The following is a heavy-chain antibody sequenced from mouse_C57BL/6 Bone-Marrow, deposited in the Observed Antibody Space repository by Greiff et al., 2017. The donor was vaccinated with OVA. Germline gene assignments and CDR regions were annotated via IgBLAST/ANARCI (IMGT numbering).Heavy chain of an antibody. Sequence: EVKLMESGAELVRPGASVKLSCTASGFNIKDDYMHWVKQRPEQGLEWIGWIDPENGDTEYASKFQGKATITADTSSNPAYLQLSSLTSEDTAVYYCTLYYAWFAYCGQGTLVTVSA. D-gene: IGHD1-1*01. CDR2: IDPENGDT. CDR1: GFNIKDDY. J-gene: IGHJ3*01. V-gene: IGHV14-4*01. CDR3: TLYYAWFAY.